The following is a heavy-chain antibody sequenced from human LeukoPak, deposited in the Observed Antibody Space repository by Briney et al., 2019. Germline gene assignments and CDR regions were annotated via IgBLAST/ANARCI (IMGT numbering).Heavy chain of an antibody. D-gene: IGHD3-10*01. Sequence: KPSETLSLTCTVSRGSISSSNHYWGWIRQPPGKGLEWIGNIHYGGSTNCNPSLKSRVTVSVDTSRNQFSLKLNSVTAADTAVYYCARSGFGSGTYAYYGMDVWGQGTTVTVSS. V-gene: IGHV4-39*01. CDR3: ARSGFGSGTYAYYGMDV. J-gene: IGHJ6*02. CDR2: IHYGGST. CDR1: RGSISSSNHY.